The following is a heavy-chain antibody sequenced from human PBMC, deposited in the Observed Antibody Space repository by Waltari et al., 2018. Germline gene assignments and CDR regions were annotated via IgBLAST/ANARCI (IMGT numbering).Heavy chain of an antibody. D-gene: IGHD2-2*01. V-gene: IGHV1-69*01. CDR1: GGTFSTYA. Sequence: QVQLLQSGPEVRKPGSSVKVSCTTSGGTFSTYAVGWVRQAPGQGLEWAGGAVGQRRGWGGVISPVVGTPHEERRFQGRVTVTADESTGTIVMELTNLKSEDTAVYYCVRTGYCSSAACYQWEHLWYFWGQGTQVTVSS. CDR2: ISPVVGTP. CDR3: VRTGYCSSAACYQWEHLWYF. J-gene: IGHJ4*02.